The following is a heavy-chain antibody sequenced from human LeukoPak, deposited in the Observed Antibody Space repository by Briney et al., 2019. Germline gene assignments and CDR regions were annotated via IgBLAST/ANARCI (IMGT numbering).Heavy chain of an antibody. CDR1: GGSISSSSYY. D-gene: IGHD3-16*02. Sequence: SETLSLTCTVSGGSISSSSYYWGWIRQPPGKGLEWIGSIYYSGSTYYNPSLKSRVTISVDTSKNQFSLKLSSVTAADTAVYYCASSYYDYVWGSYRLDYWGQGTLVTVSS. V-gene: IGHV4-39*07. CDR3: ASSYYDYVWGSYRLDY. J-gene: IGHJ4*02. CDR2: IYYSGST.